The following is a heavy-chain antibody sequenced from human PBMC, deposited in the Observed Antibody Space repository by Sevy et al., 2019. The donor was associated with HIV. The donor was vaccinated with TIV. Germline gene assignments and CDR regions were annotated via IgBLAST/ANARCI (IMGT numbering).Heavy chain of an antibody. CDR1: GFTFSSYS. Sequence: GGSLRLACAASGFTFSSYSMNWVRRAPGKGLEWVSSISSSSSYIYYADSVKGRFTISRDNAKNSLYLQMNSLRAEDTAVYYCARDYYYDSSGYYPNWFDPWGQGTLVTVSS. CDR3: ARDYYYDSSGYYPNWFDP. V-gene: IGHV3-21*01. CDR2: ISSSSSYI. J-gene: IGHJ5*02. D-gene: IGHD3-22*01.